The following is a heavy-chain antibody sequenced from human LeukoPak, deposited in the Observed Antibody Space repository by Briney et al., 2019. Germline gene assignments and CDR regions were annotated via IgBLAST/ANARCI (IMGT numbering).Heavy chain of an antibody. Sequence: GASVKVSCKASGYTFTSYDINWVRQATGQGLEWMGWMNPNSGNTGYAQKFQGRVTMTRNTSISTAYMELSSLRSEDTAVYYCARDPGGDYGDGFDYWGQGTLVTVSS. CDR3: ARDPGGDYGDGFDY. CDR1: GYTFTSYD. V-gene: IGHV1-8*01. CDR2: MNPNSGNT. D-gene: IGHD4-17*01. J-gene: IGHJ4*02.